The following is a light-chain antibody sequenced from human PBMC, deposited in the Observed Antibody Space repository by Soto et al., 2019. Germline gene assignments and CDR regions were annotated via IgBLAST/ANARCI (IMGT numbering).Light chain of an antibody. V-gene: IGLV1-51*01. CDR2: DNN. CDR3: GTWDSGVSAYV. CDR1: SSNIGNNY. J-gene: IGLJ1*01. Sequence: QPALTQPPSVSAAPGQKVTISCSGSSSNIGNNYVSWYQQLPGTAPKLLIYDNNKRPSGIPDRLAGSKSGTSATLGITGLQTGDEADYYCGTWDSGVSAYVFGTGTKVTVL.